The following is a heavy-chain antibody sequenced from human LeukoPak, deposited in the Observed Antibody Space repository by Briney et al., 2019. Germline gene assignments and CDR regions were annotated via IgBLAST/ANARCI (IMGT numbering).Heavy chain of an antibody. D-gene: IGHD1-26*01. J-gene: IGHJ4*02. CDR3: ARDRIKSGSYYVDY. CDR2: IGGRSSTI. Sequence: PGRSLRLSCAASAFTFTDYSMNWVRQAPGKGLEWVSYIGGRSSTIYYADSVKGRFNICRDNAKDLMYLQMNSLRDEDTAVYYCARDRIKSGSYYVDYWGQGTLVTVSS. CDR1: AFTFTDYS. V-gene: IGHV3-48*02.